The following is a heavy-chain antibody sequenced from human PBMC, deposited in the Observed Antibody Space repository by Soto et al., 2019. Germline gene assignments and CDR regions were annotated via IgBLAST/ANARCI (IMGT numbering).Heavy chain of an antibody. J-gene: IGHJ6*03. V-gene: IGHV3-30*04. D-gene: IGHD2-15*01. Sequence: GGSLRLSCAASGFTFSSYAMHWVRQAPGKGLEWVAVISYDGSNKYYADSVKGRFTISRDNSKNTLYLQMNSLRAEDTALYYCAKDLLPYYYYYYMDVWGKGTTVTVSS. CDR1: GFTFSSYA. CDR3: AKDLLPYYYYYYMDV. CDR2: ISYDGSNK.